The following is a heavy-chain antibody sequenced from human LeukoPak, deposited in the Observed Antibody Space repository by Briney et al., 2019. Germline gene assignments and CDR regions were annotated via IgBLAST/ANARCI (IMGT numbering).Heavy chain of an antibody. CDR3: ASGRSGWYGEDY. V-gene: IGHV4-34*01. CDR2: INHSGST. CDR1: VGSFSGYY. D-gene: IGHD6-19*01. Sequence: SETLSLTCAVYVGSFSGYYWSWIRQPPGKGLEWIGEINHSGSTNYNPSLKSRVTISVDTSKNHFSLKLSSVTAADTAVYYCASGRSGWYGEDYWGQGTLVTVSS. J-gene: IGHJ4*02.